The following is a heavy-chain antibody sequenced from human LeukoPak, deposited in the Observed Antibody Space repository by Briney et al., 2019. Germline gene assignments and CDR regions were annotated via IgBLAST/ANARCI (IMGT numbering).Heavy chain of an antibody. V-gene: IGHV3-23*01. CDR1: GFTFSSYA. CDR3: AKDHSVLLWFGELSETAFDC. J-gene: IGHJ4*02. D-gene: IGHD3-10*01. Sequence: GGSLRLSCAASGFTFSSYAMSWVRQAPGKGLEWVSAISGSGGSTYYADSVKGRFTISRDNSKNTLYLQMNSLRAEDTAVYYCAKDHSVLLWFGELSETAFDCWGQGTLVTVSS. CDR2: ISGSGGST.